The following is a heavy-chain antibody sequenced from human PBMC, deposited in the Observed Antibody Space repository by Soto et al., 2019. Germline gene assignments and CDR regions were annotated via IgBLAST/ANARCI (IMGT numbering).Heavy chain of an antibody. CDR2: VYPTDSNT. CDR3: VSQRAVKLYALPNHHYSEMSV. V-gene: IGHV5-51*01. J-gene: IGHJ6*02. CDR1: GYIFSRYW. D-gene: IGHD2-2*01. Sequence: PGESLKFSCEGSGYIFSRYWFGWVRQMPGKGLEWMGVVYPTDSNTRYSPSFQGQVTISADKSTSTAYLRWSSRKASDTAVYYCVSQRAVKLYALPNHHYSEMSVWGPGTAVTVSS.